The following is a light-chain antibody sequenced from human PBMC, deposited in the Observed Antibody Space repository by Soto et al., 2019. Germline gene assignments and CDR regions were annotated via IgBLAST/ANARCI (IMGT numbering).Light chain of an antibody. V-gene: IGKV1-5*01. CDR3: LQYNGYYRT. CDR1: QTISGW. CDR2: DAS. Sequence: DIQMTQSPSTLSASVGDTVTITCRASQTISGWLAWYQQRPGKAPNLLIFDASTLESGVPSRFSGSGSGTTFTLTISRLQPDDFATYYCLQYNGYYRTFGQRTKVDIK. J-gene: IGKJ1*01.